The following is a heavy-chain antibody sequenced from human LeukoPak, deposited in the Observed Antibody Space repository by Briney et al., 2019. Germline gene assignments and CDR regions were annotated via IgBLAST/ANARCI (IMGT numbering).Heavy chain of an antibody. CDR2: ITGSGRGT. V-gene: IGHV3-23*01. CDR1: GLTFSNYA. CDR3: SKDPNGDYVGAFDM. Sequence: PGGSLRLSCTASGLTFSNYATTWVRQAPGKGLEWVSSITGSGRGTYYADSVKGRFSVSRDNSQNTVFLHMNSLRADDTALYYCSKDPNGDYVGAFDMWAQGQWSPSLQ. D-gene: IGHD4-17*01. J-gene: IGHJ3*02.